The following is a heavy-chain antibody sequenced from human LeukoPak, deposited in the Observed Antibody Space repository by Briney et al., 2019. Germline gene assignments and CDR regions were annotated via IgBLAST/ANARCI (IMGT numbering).Heavy chain of an antibody. V-gene: IGHV1-69*05. Sequence: GASVKVSCKASGGTFSSYAISWVRQAPGQGLEWMGGIIPIFGTANYAQKFQGRVTITTDESTSTAYMELSSLRSEDTAVYYCARQDIVVVPAARPGDYYYMDVWGKGTTVTISS. D-gene: IGHD2-2*01. CDR2: IIPIFGTA. CDR1: GGTFSSYA. CDR3: ARQDIVVVPAARPGDYYYMDV. J-gene: IGHJ6*03.